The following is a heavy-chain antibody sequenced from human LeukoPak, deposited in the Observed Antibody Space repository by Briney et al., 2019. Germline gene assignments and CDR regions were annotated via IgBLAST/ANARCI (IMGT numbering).Heavy chain of an antibody. Sequence: GGSLRLSCAASEFTFSRFATNWVRQAPGKGLEWVSSISESGGNTYYADSVKGRFTISRDNSKNTLYLQMNSLRAEDTALYYCARDQRGSGSYGWFDPWGQGTLVTVSS. V-gene: IGHV3-23*01. J-gene: IGHJ5*02. CDR2: ISESGGNT. CDR1: EFTFSRFA. D-gene: IGHD3-10*01. CDR3: ARDQRGSGSYGWFDP.